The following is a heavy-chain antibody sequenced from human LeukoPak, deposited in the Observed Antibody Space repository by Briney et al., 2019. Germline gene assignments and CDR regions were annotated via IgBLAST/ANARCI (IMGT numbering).Heavy chain of an antibody. D-gene: IGHD6-19*01. CDR2: IIPIFGTA. CDR1: GGTFSSYA. CDR3: ASSIAGACTFGPPADYAFDI. J-gene: IGHJ3*02. V-gene: IGHV1-69*01. Sequence: GSSVKVSCKASGGTFSSYAISWVRQAPGQGLEWMGGIIPIFGTANYAQKFQGRVTITADESTSTAYMELSSLRSEDTAVYYCASSIAGACTFGPPADYAFDIWGQGTMVTVSS.